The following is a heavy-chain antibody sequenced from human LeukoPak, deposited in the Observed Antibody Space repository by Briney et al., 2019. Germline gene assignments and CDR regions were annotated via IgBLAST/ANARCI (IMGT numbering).Heavy chain of an antibody. CDR1: GFTFSDYY. D-gene: IGHD3-3*01. Sequence: GGSLRLSCAASGFTFSDYYMTWIRQAPGKGLEWVSYISTSGSTIYYADSVKGRFTVSRDNAKNSLYLQMNSLRAEDKAVYYCARDFWSGYWDFDYWGQGTLVTVSS. CDR3: ARDFWSGYWDFDY. CDR2: ISTSGSTI. V-gene: IGHV3-11*04. J-gene: IGHJ4*02.